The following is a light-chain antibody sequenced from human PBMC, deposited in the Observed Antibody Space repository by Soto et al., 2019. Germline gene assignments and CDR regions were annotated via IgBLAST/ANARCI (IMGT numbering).Light chain of an antibody. CDR1: TSNIGSNY. V-gene: IGLV1-47*01. CDR2: RSD. J-gene: IGLJ3*02. Sequence: QSVLTQPPSASGTPGQRVTISCFGSTSNIGSNYVYWYQQLPGTAPKLLIYRSDQRPSGVPDRFSGSKSGTSASLAISGLRSEDEADYYCAAWDDSLNWVFGEGTKLTVL. CDR3: AAWDDSLNWV.